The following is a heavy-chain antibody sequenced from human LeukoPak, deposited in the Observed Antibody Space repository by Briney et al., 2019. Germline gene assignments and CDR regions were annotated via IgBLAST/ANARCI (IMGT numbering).Heavy chain of an antibody. J-gene: IGHJ4*02. D-gene: IGHD3-22*01. CDR1: GGSISIYY. CDR3: ARDHYYNSSGYTFGY. V-gene: IGHV4-59*01. CDR2: IYYSGST. Sequence: SETLSLTCTVSGGSISIYYWSWIRQPPGKGLEWIGYIYYSGSTNYNPSLKSRVTISVDTSKNQFSLKLSSVTAADTAVYYCARDHYYNSSGYTFGYWGQGTLVTVSS.